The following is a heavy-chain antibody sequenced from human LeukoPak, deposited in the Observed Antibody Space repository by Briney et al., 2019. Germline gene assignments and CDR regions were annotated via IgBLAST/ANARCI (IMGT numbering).Heavy chain of an antibody. CDR1: GGSISGYY. V-gene: IGHV4-59*08. Sequence: PSETLSLTCTVSGGSISGYYWVWIRQPPGKGLEWIGYIYYSGSTNYNPSLKSRVTISVDTSKNQFSLKLSSVTAADTAVYYCARQRAVAGRLYYYYGMDVWGQGTTVTVSS. D-gene: IGHD6-19*01. CDR3: ARQRAVAGRLYYYYGMDV. J-gene: IGHJ6*02. CDR2: IYYSGST.